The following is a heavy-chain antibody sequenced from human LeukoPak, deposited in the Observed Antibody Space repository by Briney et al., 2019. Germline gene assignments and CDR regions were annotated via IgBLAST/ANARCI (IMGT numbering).Heavy chain of an antibody. V-gene: IGHV3-23*01. Sequence: GGSLRLSCVASGFTFSSYAMGWVRQAPGKRPEWVTSLTDSGGTTYYVDSVKGRFTISRDNSKNTLYLHMNSLRAEDTAMYYCAKKRDAFDIWGQGTVVAVSS. CDR1: GFTFSSYA. CDR2: LTDSGGTT. CDR3: AKKRDAFDI. J-gene: IGHJ3*02. D-gene: IGHD5-24*01.